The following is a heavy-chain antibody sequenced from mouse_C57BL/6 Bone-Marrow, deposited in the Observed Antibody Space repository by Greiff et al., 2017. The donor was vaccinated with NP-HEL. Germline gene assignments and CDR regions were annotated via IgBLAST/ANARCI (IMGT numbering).Heavy chain of an antibody. CDR1: GYTFTSYG. CDR2: IYPRSGNT. CDR3: ARSWPFAY. J-gene: IGHJ3*01. Sequence: VKLVESGAELARPGASVKLSCKASGYTFTSYGISWVKQRTGQGLEWIGEIYPRSGNTYYNEKFKGKATLTADKSSSTAYMELRSLTSEDSAVYFCARSWPFAYWGQGTLVTVSA. V-gene: IGHV1-81*01.